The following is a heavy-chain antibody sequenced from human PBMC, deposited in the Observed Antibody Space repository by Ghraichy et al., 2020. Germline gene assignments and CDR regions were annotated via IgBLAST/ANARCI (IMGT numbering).Heavy chain of an antibody. J-gene: IGHJ4*02. Sequence: SETLSLTCAVYGGSFSGYYWSWIRQPPGKGLEWIGEINHSGSTNYNPSLKSRVTISVDTSKNQFSLKLSSVTAADTAVYYCARNYIPDTAMAGFDYWGQGTLVTVSS. CDR3: ARNYIPDTAMAGFDY. V-gene: IGHV4-34*01. D-gene: IGHD5-18*01. CDR1: GGSFSGYY. CDR2: INHSGST.